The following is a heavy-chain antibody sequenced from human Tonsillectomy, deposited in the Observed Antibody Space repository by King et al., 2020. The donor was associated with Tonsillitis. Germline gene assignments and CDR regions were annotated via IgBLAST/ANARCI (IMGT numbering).Heavy chain of an antibody. CDR2: IFSSGAT. Sequence: VPLQESGPGLVRPSETLSLTCTVSGGSINEFYWNWIRQPAGKGLEWIGRIFSSGATKNNPSLESRLTMSVDTSKNQFSLKLTSVSAADTAVYYCARGVGPHTGWYYGFEIWGQGTEVTVSA. V-gene: IGHV4-4*07. D-gene: IGHD6-19*01. CDR1: GGSINEFY. CDR3: ARGVGPHTGWYYGFEI. J-gene: IGHJ3*02.